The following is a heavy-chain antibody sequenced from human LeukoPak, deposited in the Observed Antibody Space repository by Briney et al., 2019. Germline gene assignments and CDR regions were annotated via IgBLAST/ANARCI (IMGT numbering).Heavy chain of an antibody. CDR1: GFTFSSYG. D-gene: IGHD3-10*01. CDR2: ISYDGSNK. J-gene: IGHJ6*04. CDR3: AKPYLHSMVRGYYYYGMDV. Sequence: GRSLRFSCAASGFTFSSYGMHWVRQAPGKGLEWVAVISYDGSNKYYADSVKGRFTISRDNSKNTLYLQMNSLRAEDTAVYYCAKPYLHSMVRGYYYYGMDVWGKGTTVTVSS. V-gene: IGHV3-30*18.